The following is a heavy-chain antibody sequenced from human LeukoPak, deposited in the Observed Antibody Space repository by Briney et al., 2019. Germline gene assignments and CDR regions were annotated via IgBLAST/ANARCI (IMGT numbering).Heavy chain of an antibody. Sequence: SETLSLTCTVSGGSISSSSYYWGWIRQPPGKGREWIGSIYYSGSTYYNPSLKSRVTISVDTSKNQFSLKLSSVTAADTAVYYCALSGALGNNKFDYWGQGTLVTVSS. V-gene: IGHV4-39*01. J-gene: IGHJ4*02. D-gene: IGHD3-10*02. CDR2: IYYSGST. CDR1: GGSISSSSYY. CDR3: ALSGALGNNKFDY.